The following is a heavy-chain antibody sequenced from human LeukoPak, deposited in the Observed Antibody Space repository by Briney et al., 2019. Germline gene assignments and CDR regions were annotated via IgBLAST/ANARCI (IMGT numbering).Heavy chain of an antibody. D-gene: IGHD5-24*01. CDR1: GFTVSSNY. CDR2: IYSGGST. CDR3: ARESRDGYNFDY. V-gene: IGHV3-53*01. Sequence: GGSLRLSCAASGFTVSSNYMSWVRQAPGKGLEWVSVIYSGGSTYYADSVKGRFTISRDNSKNTLYLQMNSLGAEDTAVYYCARESRDGYNFDYWGQGTLVTVSS. J-gene: IGHJ4*02.